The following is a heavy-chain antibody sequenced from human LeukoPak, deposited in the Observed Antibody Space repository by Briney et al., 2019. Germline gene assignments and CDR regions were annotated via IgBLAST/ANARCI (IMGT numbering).Heavy chain of an antibody. CDR3: AREEITVAGPIEY. CDR1: AYSISSGYF. V-gene: IGHV4-38-2*02. CDR2: IYHSGST. D-gene: IGHD6-19*01. J-gene: IGHJ4*02. Sequence: SETLSLTCTVSAYSISSGYFWGWIRQPPGKGLEWIGIIYHSGSTYYNSSLKSRVTISVDTSKNQFSLKLRSVTAADTAVYYCAREEITVAGPIEYWGQGILVTVSS.